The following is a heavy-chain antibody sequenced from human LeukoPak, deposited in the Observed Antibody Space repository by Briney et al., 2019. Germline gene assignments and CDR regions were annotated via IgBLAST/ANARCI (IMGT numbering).Heavy chain of an antibody. J-gene: IGHJ4*02. Sequence: GGSLRLSCAASGFTFSSYWMSWVRQAPGKGLEWVANIKQDGSEKYYVDSVKGRFTISRDNAKNSLYLQMNSLRAEDTAVYYCAREQYYYDSSGYQFDYWGQGTLVTVSS. CDR2: IKQDGSEK. V-gene: IGHV3-7*01. CDR1: GFTFSSYW. CDR3: AREQYYYDSSGYQFDY. D-gene: IGHD3-22*01.